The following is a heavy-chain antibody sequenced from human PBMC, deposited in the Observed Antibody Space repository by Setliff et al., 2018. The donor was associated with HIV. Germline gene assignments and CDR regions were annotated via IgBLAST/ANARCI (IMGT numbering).Heavy chain of an antibody. Sequence: ASVKVSCKVSGYTLTEVSIHWVRQAPGKGLEWMGGFDPEEDETVYAQKFQGRVTMTEDTSTDTAYMELSSLTSEDTAMYYCATIRAYYYDSSGQEYFQHWGHGSLVTVSS. V-gene: IGHV1-24*01. CDR2: FDPEEDET. D-gene: IGHD3-22*01. CDR3: ATIRAYYYDSSGQEYFQH. J-gene: IGHJ1*01. CDR1: GYTLTEVS.